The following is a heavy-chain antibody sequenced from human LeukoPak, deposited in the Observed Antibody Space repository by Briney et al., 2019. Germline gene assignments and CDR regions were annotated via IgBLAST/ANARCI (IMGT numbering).Heavy chain of an antibody. Sequence: ASVKVSCKASGGTFIKYTISWVRQKPGQGLEWMGGITPLFGTANYAQKFQGRVTITADESTSTAYMELSSLRSEDTAVYYCAMHPGYSYGTLDYWGQGTLVTVSS. D-gene: IGHD5-18*01. V-gene: IGHV1-69*13. CDR2: ITPLFGTA. CDR3: AMHPGYSYGTLDY. J-gene: IGHJ4*02. CDR1: GGTFIKYT.